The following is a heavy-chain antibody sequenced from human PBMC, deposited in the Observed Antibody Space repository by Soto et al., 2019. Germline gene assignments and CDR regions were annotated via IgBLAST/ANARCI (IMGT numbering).Heavy chain of an antibody. Sequence: SETLSLTCAVSGYSISSGYYRGWIRQPPGKGLEWIGSIYHSGSTYYNPSLKSRVTISVDTSKNQFSLKLSSVTAADTAVYYCARGRYSYGGFDYWGQGTLLTVSS. V-gene: IGHV4-38-2*01. CDR2: IYHSGST. J-gene: IGHJ4*02. D-gene: IGHD5-18*01. CDR3: ARGRYSYGGFDY. CDR1: GYSISSGYY.